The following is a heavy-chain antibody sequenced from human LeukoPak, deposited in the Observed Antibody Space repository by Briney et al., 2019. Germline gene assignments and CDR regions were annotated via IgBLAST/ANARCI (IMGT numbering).Heavy chain of an antibody. Sequence: SVTVSCKASVCTFISYAISWVRQAPGQGLEWMGRIIPIFGTANYAQKFQGRVTITADKSTSTAYMELSSLRSEDTAVYYCARGRLVPGTGMDVWGKGTTVTVSS. CDR1: VCTFISYA. J-gene: IGHJ6*03. CDR2: IIPIFGTA. CDR3: ARGRLVPGTGMDV. D-gene: IGHD2-8*02. V-gene: IGHV1-69*06.